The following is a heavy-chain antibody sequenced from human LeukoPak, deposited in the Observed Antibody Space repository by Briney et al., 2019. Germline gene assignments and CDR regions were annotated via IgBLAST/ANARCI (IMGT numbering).Heavy chain of an antibody. CDR3: ASGPLRGSTMVRGVIIMRSPPQFDY. CDR2: INHSGST. V-gene: IGHV4-34*01. D-gene: IGHD3-10*01. J-gene: IGHJ4*02. Sequence: SETLSLTCAVYGGSFSGYYWSWIRQPPGKGLEWIGEINHSGSTNYNPSLKSRVTISVDTSKNQFSLKLSSVTAADTAVYYCASGPLRGSTMVRGVIIMRSPPQFDYWGQGTLVTVSS. CDR1: GGSFSGYY.